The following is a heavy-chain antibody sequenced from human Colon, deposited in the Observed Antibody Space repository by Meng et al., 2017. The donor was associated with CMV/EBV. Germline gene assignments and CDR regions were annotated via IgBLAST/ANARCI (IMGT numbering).Heavy chain of an antibody. J-gene: IGHJ4*02. V-gene: IGHV1-2*02. CDR1: GYPLNANH. CDR3: VRESWYFDF. D-gene: IGHD6-13*01. CDR2: IYPQDGGK. Sequence: GQLVQVGNEVKKPGASSKASCKTSGYPLNANHLHWGRPAPGQGLEWMGWIYPQDGGKYFDKKFTDRVTLTRDTSITTAYMELSRLTSDDTAIYYCVRESWYFDFWGEGTLVTVSS.